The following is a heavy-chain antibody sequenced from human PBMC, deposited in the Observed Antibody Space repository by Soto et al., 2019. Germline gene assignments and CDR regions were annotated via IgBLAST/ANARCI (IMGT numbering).Heavy chain of an antibody. D-gene: IGHD3-22*01. CDR3: ARHYYDTLGY. CDR1: GGSISSSRYY. V-gene: IGHV4-39*01. Sequence: SETLSLTCTVSGGSISSSRYYWGWIRQPPGEGLEWIGSIYYSGSTYYNPSLKSRVTISVDTSKNQFSLKLSSVTAADTAVYYCARHYYDTLGYWGQGTLVTVS. J-gene: IGHJ4*02. CDR2: IYYSGST.